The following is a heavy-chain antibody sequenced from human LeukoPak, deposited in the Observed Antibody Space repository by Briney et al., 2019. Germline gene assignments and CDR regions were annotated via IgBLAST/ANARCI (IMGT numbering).Heavy chain of an antibody. D-gene: IGHD4-17*01. CDR1: GFTFSSYE. Sequence: GGSLRLSCAASGFTFSSYEMNWVRQAPGKGLEWVSYISSGSTIYYADSVKGRFTISRDNAKNSLYLQMNSLRAEDTAVYYCARDRSTVTTWVDYWGQGTLVTVSS. V-gene: IGHV3-48*03. CDR3: ARDRSTVTTWVDY. CDR2: ISSGSTI. J-gene: IGHJ4*02.